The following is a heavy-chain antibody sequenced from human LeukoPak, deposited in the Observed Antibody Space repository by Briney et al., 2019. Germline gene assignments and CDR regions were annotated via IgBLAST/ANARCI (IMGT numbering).Heavy chain of an antibody. CDR2: INPSGGST. J-gene: IGHJ4*02. D-gene: IGHD6-19*01. V-gene: IGHV1-46*01. CDR1: GYTFTSYY. CDR3: ARVHSGTYFDY. Sequence: GASVKVSCKASGYTFTSYYMHWVRQAPGQGLEWMGIINPSGGSTSYAQKFQGRVTMARDTSTSTVYMELSSLRSEDTAVYYCARVHSGTYFDYWGQGTLVTVSS.